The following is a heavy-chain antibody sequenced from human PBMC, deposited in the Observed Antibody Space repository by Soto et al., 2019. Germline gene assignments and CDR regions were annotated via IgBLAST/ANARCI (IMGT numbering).Heavy chain of an antibody. CDR3: ARDSPGFGELSVYYFDY. CDR1: GGTFSSYA. J-gene: IGHJ4*02. V-gene: IGHV1-69*01. Sequence: QVQLVQSGAEVKKPGSSVKVSCKASGGTFSSYAISWVRQAPGQGREWMGGIIPICGTANYAQKFQGRVTITADESTSTADMELSSLSSEDTAVYYCARDSPGFGELSVYYFDYWGQGTLVTVSS. CDR2: IIPICGTA. D-gene: IGHD3-10*01.